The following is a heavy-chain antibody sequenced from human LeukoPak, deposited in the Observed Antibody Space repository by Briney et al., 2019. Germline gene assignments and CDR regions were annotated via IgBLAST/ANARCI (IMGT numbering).Heavy chain of an antibody. CDR3: ARVGITMVRGANNWFDP. J-gene: IGHJ5*02. CDR2: IIPIFGTA. D-gene: IGHD3-10*01. V-gene: IGHV1-69*06. CDR1: GGTFSSYA. Sequence: SVKVSCKASGGTFSSYAISWVRQAPGQRLEWMGGIIPIFGTANYAQKFQGRVTITADKSTSTAYMELSSLRSEDTAVYYCARVGITMVRGANNWFDPWGQGTLVTVSS.